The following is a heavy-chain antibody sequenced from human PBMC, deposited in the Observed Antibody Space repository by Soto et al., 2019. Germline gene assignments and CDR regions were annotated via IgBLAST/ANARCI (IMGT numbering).Heavy chain of an antibody. J-gene: IGHJ4*02. Sequence: GAPVKVSCKASGYTFIDYYMHWVRQAPGQGFEWMGRISPRSGGTNYAQKFQGRVTMTWDTSLNTAYMELSSLISEDTAVYYCARPPGYISDWYYFDLWGQGTLVTVSS. D-gene: IGHD3-9*01. CDR3: ARPPGYISDWYYFDL. V-gene: IGHV1-2*02. CDR2: ISPRSGGT. CDR1: GYTFIDYY.